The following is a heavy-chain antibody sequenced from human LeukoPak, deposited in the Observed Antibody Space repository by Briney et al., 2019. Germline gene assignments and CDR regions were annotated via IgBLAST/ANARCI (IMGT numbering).Heavy chain of an antibody. CDR1: GVSISSYY. CDR2: IYTSGST. V-gene: IGHV4-4*07. D-gene: IGHD3-22*01. CDR3: ARGVSSGYYSVYYFDY. J-gene: IGHJ4*02. Sequence: PSETLSLTCTVPGVSISSYYWSWIQQPAGKGLEWIGRIYTSGSTNYNPSLKSRVTMSVDTSKSQFSLKLTSVTAADTAVYYCARGVSSGYYSVYYFDYWGQGTLVTVSS.